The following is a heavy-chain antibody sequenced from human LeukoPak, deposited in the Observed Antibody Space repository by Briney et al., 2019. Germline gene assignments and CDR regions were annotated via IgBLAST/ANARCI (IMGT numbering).Heavy chain of an antibody. Sequence: SETLSLTCTVSGGSISSSSYYWGCIRQPPGKGLEWIGSIYYSGSTYYNPSLKSRVTISVDTSKNQFSLKLSSVTAADTAVYYCARLSYSSGWYYFDYWGQGTPVTVSS. V-gene: IGHV4-39*01. CDR1: GGSISSSSYY. J-gene: IGHJ4*02. D-gene: IGHD6-19*01. CDR2: IYYSGST. CDR3: ARLSYSSGWYYFDY.